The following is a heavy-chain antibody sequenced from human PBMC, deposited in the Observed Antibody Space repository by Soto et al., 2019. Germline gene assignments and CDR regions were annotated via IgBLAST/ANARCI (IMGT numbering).Heavy chain of an antibody. J-gene: IGHJ6*02. V-gene: IGHV3-30-3*01. CDR2: ISYDGSNK. Sequence: QVQLVESGGGVVQPGRSLRLSCAASGFTFSSYAMHWVRQAPGKGLEWVAVISYDGSNKYYADSVKGRFTISRDNSKNTLYLQRNSLRAEDTAVYYCAREGRATVTPYYYYYGMDVWGQGTTVTVSS. CDR3: AREGRATVTPYYYYYGMDV. CDR1: GFTFSSYA. D-gene: IGHD4-17*01.